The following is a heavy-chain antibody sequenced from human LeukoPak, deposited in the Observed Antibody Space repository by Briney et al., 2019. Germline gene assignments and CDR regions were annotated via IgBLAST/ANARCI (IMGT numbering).Heavy chain of an antibody. CDR2: IIPIFGTA. D-gene: IGHD6-13*01. V-gene: IGHV1-69*05. CDR3: ARGPVIRAGSSWTVPWDY. CDR1: GGTFSSYA. J-gene: IGHJ4*02. Sequence: SVKISCKASGGTFSSYAISWVRQAPGQGLEWMGGIIPIFGTANYAQKFQGRVTITTDESTSTAYMELSSLRSEDTAVYYCARGPVIRAGSSWTVPWDYWGQGTLVTVSS.